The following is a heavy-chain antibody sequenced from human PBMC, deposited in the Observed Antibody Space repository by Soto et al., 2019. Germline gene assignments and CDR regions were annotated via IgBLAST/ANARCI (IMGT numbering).Heavy chain of an antibody. CDR1: GFTFSSYC. D-gene: IGHD2-15*01. CDR2: IKQDGSEK. V-gene: IGHV3-7*01. CDR3: ARGGRSGDY. J-gene: IGHJ4*02. Sequence: EVQLVESGGGLVQPGGSLRLSCAASGFTFSSYCMSWVRQAPGKRLEWVANIKQDGSEKYYVDSVKGRFTISRDNAKNSLYLQMNSLRAEDTAVYYCARGGRSGDYWGQGTLVTVSS.